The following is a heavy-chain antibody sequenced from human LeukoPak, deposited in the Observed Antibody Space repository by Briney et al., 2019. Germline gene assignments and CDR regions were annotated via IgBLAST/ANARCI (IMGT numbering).Heavy chain of an antibody. D-gene: IGHD3-10*01. V-gene: IGHV3-11*01. CDR1: GFTFSDYY. CDR3: ARGGYGSGSYFRYGMDV. CDR2: ISSSGSAI. J-gene: IGHJ6*02. Sequence: GESLRLSCAASGFTFSDYYMTWIRQAPGKGLEWLSSISSSGSAIYYPDSVKGRFTISRDNAKNSLYLQMNSLRAEDTAVYYCARGGYGSGSYFRYGMDVWGQGSTVTVSS.